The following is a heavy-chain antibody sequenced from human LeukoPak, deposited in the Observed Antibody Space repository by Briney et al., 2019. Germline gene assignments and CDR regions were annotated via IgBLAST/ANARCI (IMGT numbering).Heavy chain of an antibody. Sequence: KASETLSLTCTVSGGSISSSSYYWGWIRQPPGKGLEWIGSIYYSGSTYYNPSLKSRVTISVDTSKNQFSLKLSSVTAADTAVYYCARVVGATPKSDYWGQGTLVTVSS. V-gene: IGHV4-39*07. CDR1: GGSISSSSYY. CDR2: IYYSGST. J-gene: IGHJ4*02. D-gene: IGHD1-26*01. CDR3: ARVVGATPKSDY.